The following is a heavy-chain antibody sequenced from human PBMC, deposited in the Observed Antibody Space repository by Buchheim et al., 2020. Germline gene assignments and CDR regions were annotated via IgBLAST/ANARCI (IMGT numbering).Heavy chain of an antibody. CDR2: IWFDGSRK. J-gene: IGHJ6*02. D-gene: IGHD3-10*01. CDR1: GFTFSGYA. Sequence: QGQLVESGGGVVQPGGSLRLSCEASGFTFSGYAMHWARQTPGKGLEWVAVIWFDGSRKEYADSVKGRFDISRDDSKNTLHLQMNNLRAEDTAVYYCARDLLVWFRDGGSMGVWGQGTT. V-gene: IGHV3-33*01. CDR3: ARDLLVWFRDGGSMGV.